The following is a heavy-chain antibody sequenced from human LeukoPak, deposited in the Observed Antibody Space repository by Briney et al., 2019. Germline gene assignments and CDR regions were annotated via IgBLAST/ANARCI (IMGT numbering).Heavy chain of an antibody. J-gene: IGHJ6*02. D-gene: IGHD6-13*01. CDR3: ARDKLAQQLVPPEVRYYYYGMDV. V-gene: IGHV4-4*07. Sequence: SETPSLTCTVSGGSISSYYWSWIRQPAGKGLEWIGRIYTSGSTNYNPSLKSRVTMSVDTSKNQFSLKLSSVTAADTAVYYCARDKLAQQLVPPEVRYYYYGMDVWGQGTTVTVSS. CDR2: IYTSGST. CDR1: GGSISSYY.